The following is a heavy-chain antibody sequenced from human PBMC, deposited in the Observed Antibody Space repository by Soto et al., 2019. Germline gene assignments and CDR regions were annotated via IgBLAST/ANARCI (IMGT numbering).Heavy chain of an antibody. CDR2: ISSSSSTI. CDR3: ARGGHIVVVVAATFDY. J-gene: IGHJ4*02. CDR1: GFTFSTYN. Sequence: EVQLVESGGGLVQPGGSLRLSCAASGFTFSTYNMNWVRQAPGKGLEWVSYISSSSSTIYYADSVKGRFTISRDNAKNSLYLQMNSLRAEDTAVYYWARGGHIVVVVAATFDYWGQGTLVTVPS. V-gene: IGHV3-48*01. D-gene: IGHD2-15*01.